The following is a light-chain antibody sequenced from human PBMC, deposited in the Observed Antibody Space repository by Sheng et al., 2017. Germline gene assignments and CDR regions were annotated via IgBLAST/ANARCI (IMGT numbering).Light chain of an antibody. CDR1: SSNIGSNY. J-gene: IGLJ2*01. CDR3: AAWDDSLRGVV. V-gene: IGLV1-47*01. Sequence: QSVLTQPPSASGTPGQRVTISCSGSSSNIGSNYVYWYQQLPGTAPKLLIYRNNQRPSGVPDRFSGSKSGTSASLAISGLRSEDEADYYCAAWDDSLRGVVFGGGTKLTRP. CDR2: RNN.